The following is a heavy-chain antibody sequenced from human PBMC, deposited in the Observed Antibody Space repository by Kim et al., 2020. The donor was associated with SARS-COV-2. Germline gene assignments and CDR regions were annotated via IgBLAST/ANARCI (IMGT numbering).Heavy chain of an antibody. Sequence: ETLSFTCTVSGGSISSYYWSWIRQSPGERLEWIGYVYYSGSTNYNPSLKSRVTISVDISKNQFSLKLKSMTAADTAIYYCARFGGARKESSWY. CDR3: ARFGGARKESSWY. J-gene: IGHJ2*01. CDR1: GGSISSYY. D-gene: IGHD3-10*01. V-gene: IGHV4-59*01. CDR2: VYYSGST.